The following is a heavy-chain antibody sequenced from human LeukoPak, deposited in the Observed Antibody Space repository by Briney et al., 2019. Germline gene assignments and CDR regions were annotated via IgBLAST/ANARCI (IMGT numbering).Heavy chain of an antibody. J-gene: IGHJ4*02. V-gene: IGHV3-21*01. D-gene: IGHD1-26*01. Sequence: GGSLRLSCAASGFTFSNYSMNWVRQAPGKGLEWVSSISSSSSYMKYAGSVRGRFTISRDNAKNSVYLQMNSLRADDTAVYYCEASRTVLYSGSPGDYWGQGTLVIVSS. CDR2: ISSSSSYM. CDR3: EASRTVLYSGSPGDY. CDR1: GFTFSNYS.